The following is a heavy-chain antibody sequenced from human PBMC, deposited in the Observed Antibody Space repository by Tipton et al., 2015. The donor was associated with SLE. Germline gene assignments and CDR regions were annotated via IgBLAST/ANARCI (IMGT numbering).Heavy chain of an antibody. D-gene: IGHD3-10*01. CDR1: DDSFTSHY. CDR3: VGGGFGVPNWFDP. Sequence: TLSLTCTVSDDSFTSHYWSWIRQPPGKGLEWIGYMHYSGSTNYNPSLKSRVTISLDTPKNQFSLRLTSVTAADTAVYYCVGGGFGVPNWFDPWGRGTLVTVSS. V-gene: IGHV4-59*11. J-gene: IGHJ5*02. CDR2: MHYSGST.